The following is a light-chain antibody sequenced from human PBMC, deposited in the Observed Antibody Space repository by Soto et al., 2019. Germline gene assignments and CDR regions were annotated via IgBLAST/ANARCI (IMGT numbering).Light chain of an antibody. CDR2: GAS. V-gene: IGKV3-20*01. CDR1: QSVSSSY. J-gene: IGKJ3*01. Sequence: EIGVTQSPGALSLSPGERATLSCRASQSVSSSYLAWYQQKPGQAPRLLIYGASSRATGIPDRFSGSGSGTNFTLTISSLQPEDFATYYCQHFYDYPHPFGPGTKVDI. CDR3: QHFYDYPHP.